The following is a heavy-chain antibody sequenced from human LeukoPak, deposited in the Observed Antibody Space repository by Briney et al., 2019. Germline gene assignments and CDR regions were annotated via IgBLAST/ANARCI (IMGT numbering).Heavy chain of an antibody. V-gene: IGHV3-23*01. CDR3: AKDPEQLIGYCSGGTCSLRY. CDR2: ISGSGTST. Sequence: TGGSLRLSCAASGFTFSTFAMSWVCQAPGKGLEWVSTISGSGTSTYFADSVKGRFTISRDNSKNTLYRQMTTLRAEDTAVYYCAKDPEQLIGYCSGGTCSLRYWGQGTLVTVSS. CDR1: GFTFSTFA. D-gene: IGHD2-15*01. J-gene: IGHJ4*02.